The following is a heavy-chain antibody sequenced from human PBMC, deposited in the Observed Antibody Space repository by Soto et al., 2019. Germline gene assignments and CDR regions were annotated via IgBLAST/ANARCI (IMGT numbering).Heavy chain of an antibody. CDR3: VKIHFWSGYFYFDS. V-gene: IGHV1-24*01. CDR2: FDAEDGET. Sequence: ASVKVSCKVSGYTLTELSMHWVRQAPGKGLEWMGGFDAEDGETIYAQKFQGRVTMTEDASTDTAYMELSSLRSEDTAVYYCVKIHFWSGYFYFDSWGQGTLVTVS. J-gene: IGHJ4*02. CDR1: GYTLTELS. D-gene: IGHD3-3*01.